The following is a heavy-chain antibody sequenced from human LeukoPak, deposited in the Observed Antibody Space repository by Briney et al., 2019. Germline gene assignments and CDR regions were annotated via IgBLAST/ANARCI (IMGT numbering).Heavy chain of an antibody. V-gene: IGHV3-9*03. CDR1: GFTFDDYA. Sequence: GGSLRLSCMASGFTFDDYAMHWVRQAPGKGLEWVSGISWNSGSIGYADSVKGRFTISRDNAKNSLYLQMNSLRAEDMALYYCATAGSGGGSSWSYFDYWGQGTLVTVSS. CDR3: ATAGSGGGSSWSYFDY. D-gene: IGHD6-13*01. J-gene: IGHJ4*02. CDR2: ISWNSGSI.